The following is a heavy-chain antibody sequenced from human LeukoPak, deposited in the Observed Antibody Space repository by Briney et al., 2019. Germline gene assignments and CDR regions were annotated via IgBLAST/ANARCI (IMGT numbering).Heavy chain of an antibody. CDR3: ARVNGFTPPTLVVYPYYFDY. CDR1: GYTFTGYH. CDR2: MNPNSGAT. J-gene: IGHJ4*02. Sequence: ASVKVSCKASGYTFTGYHLHWVRQAPGQGLEWMGWMNPNSGATNFAQKYQGWVTMTRDTSISTAYMDLRGLRSEDTAVYYCARVNGFTPPTLVVYPYYFDYWGQGTLVTVSS. V-gene: IGHV1-2*04. D-gene: IGHD2-2*02.